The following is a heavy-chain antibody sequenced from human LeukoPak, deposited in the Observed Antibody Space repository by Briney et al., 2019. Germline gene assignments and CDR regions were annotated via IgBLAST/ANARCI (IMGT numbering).Heavy chain of an antibody. J-gene: IGHJ3*02. V-gene: IGHV1-2*02. CDR1: GYTFNGYY. D-gene: IGHD2-2*01. CDR2: INPNSGGT. CDR3: ARTLGYCSSTSCYGGDYDAFDI. Sequence: APVKVSCKASGYTFNGYYMHWVRQAPGQGLEWMGWINPNSGGTNYAQKFQGRVTMTRDTSISTAYMELSRLRSDDTAVYYCARTLGYCSSTSCYGGDYDAFDIWGQGTMVTVSS.